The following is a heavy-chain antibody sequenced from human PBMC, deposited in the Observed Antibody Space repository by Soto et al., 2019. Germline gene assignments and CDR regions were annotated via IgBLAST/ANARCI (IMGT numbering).Heavy chain of an antibody. J-gene: IGHJ5*02. CDR1: GYTLTELS. Sequence: ASVKVSCKASGYTLTELSMHWVRQAPGKGLEWMGSFDAGDGETTYAQKFQGRVTMTEDTSTDTAYMELSSLRSEDTAVYYCAITKEGYDSAEFDPWGQGSLVTVSS. CDR3: AITKEGYDSAEFDP. D-gene: IGHD3-22*01. CDR2: FDAGDGET. V-gene: IGHV1-24*01.